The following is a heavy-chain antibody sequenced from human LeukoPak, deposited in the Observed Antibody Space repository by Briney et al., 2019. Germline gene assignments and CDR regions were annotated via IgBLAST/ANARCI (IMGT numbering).Heavy chain of an antibody. CDR1: GGSISSSNW. V-gene: IGHV4-4*02. Sequence: SETLSLTCAVSGGSISSSNWWSWVRQPPGKGLAWIGEIYHSGSTNYNPSLKSRVTISVDKSKNQFSLKLSSVTAADTAVYYCARDGSVGATIFYWGQGTLVTVSS. CDR2: IYHSGST. CDR3: ARDGSVGATIFY. J-gene: IGHJ4*02. D-gene: IGHD1-26*01.